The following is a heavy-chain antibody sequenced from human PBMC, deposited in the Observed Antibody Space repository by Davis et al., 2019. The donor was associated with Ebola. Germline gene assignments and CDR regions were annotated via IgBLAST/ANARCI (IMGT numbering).Heavy chain of an antibody. J-gene: IGHJ6*02. D-gene: IGHD3-10*01. Sequence: PGGSLRLSCTVSGGSISSSSYYWGWIRQPPGKGLEWIGSIYYSGSTYYNPSLKSRVTISVDTSKNQFSLKLSSVTAADTAVYYCARDGSGIYGMDVWGQGTTVTVSS. CDR3: ARDGSGIYGMDV. CDR1: GGSISSSSYY. CDR2: IYYSGST. V-gene: IGHV4-39*07.